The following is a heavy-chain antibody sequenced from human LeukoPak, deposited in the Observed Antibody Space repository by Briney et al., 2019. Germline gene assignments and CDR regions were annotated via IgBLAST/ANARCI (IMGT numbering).Heavy chain of an antibody. J-gene: IGHJ4*02. CDR3: AADPNCSGGSCYLTLDY. Sequence: AASVKVSCKASGFTFTSSAMQWVRQARGQRLEWTGWIVVGSGNTNYAQKFQERVTITRDMSTSTAYMELSSLRSEDTAVYYCAADPNCSGGSCYLTLDYWGQGTLVTVSS. D-gene: IGHD2-15*01. CDR1: GFTFTSSA. CDR2: IVVGSGNT. V-gene: IGHV1-58*02.